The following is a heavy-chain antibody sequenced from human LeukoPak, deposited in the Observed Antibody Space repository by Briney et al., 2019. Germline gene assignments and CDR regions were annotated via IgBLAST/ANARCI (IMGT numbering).Heavy chain of an antibody. D-gene: IGHD4-17*01. Sequence: GGSLRLSCAASGFTFSNAWMSWVRQAPGKGLEWVGRIKSIPNGETTDYAAPVKGRFTISRDDSKSIAYLQMNSLKTEDTAVYYCTRDSGDGDAFDIWGQGTMVTVSS. CDR2: IKSIPNGETT. CDR3: TRDSGDGDAFDI. CDR1: GFTFSNAW. J-gene: IGHJ3*02. V-gene: IGHV3-15*01.